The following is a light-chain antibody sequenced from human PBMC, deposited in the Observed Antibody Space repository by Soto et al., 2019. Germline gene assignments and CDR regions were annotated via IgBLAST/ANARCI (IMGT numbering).Light chain of an antibody. CDR2: EGT. CDR1: SSDVGSYNL. J-gene: IGLJ2*01. Sequence: QSALTQTASVSGSPGQSITISCTGTSSDVGSYNLVSWYQQYPGKAPKLMIYEGTKRPSGVSDRFSGSRSGNTASLTISGLQAGDEADYYCCSFARTSALVFGGGTKLTVL. CDR3: CSFARTSALV. V-gene: IGLV2-23*01.